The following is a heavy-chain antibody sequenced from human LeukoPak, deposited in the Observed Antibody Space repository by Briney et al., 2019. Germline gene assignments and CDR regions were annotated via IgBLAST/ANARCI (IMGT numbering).Heavy chain of an antibody. D-gene: IGHD5-12*01. Sequence: PSETLSLTCAVYGGSSSGYYWSWIRQPPGKGLEWIGEINHSGSTNYNPSLKSRVTMSVDTSKNQLSLKLSSVTAADTAVYYCARDTTTYYYYYMDVWGKGTTVTVSS. J-gene: IGHJ6*03. CDR2: INHSGST. V-gene: IGHV4-34*01. CDR3: ARDTTTYYYYYMDV. CDR1: GGSSSGYY.